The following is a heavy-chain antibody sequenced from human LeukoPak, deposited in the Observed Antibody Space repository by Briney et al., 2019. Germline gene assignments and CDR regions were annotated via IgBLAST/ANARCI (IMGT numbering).Heavy chain of an antibody. CDR2: VYTSGNT. CDR1: GDSISSYY. V-gene: IGHV4-4*07. CDR3: ARGFYCSGGSCYFDY. J-gene: IGHJ4*02. D-gene: IGHD2-15*01. Sequence: SETLSLTCTVSGDSISSYYWSWIRQPAGKGLEWIGRVYTSGNTFYNPSLKSRVTLSVDTPKNQFSLRLNSVTAADTAVYFCARGFYCSGGSCYFDYWGQGTLVTVSS.